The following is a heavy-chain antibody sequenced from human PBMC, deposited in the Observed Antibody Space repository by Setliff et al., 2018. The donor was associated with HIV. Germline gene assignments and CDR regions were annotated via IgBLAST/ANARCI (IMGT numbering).Heavy chain of an antibody. Sequence: TSETLSLTCAVSGYSISSGYYWGWIRQPPGKGLEWIGYVHHSGTTNSKPSLRSRVTISVDTSKNQFALRLRSVTAADTAVYYCARGGLVATITAYFDYWGQGTLVTVSS. CDR3: ARGGLVATITAYFDY. D-gene: IGHD5-12*01. CDR2: VHHSGTT. J-gene: IGHJ4*02. CDR1: GYSISSGYY. V-gene: IGHV4-38-2*01.